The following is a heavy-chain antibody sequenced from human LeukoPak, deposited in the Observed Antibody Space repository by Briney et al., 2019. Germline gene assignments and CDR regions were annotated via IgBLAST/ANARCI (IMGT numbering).Heavy chain of an antibody. CDR1: GFTFSSYS. CDR3: ARAGSGSYYMNWFDP. CDR2: ISSSSSYI. V-gene: IGHV3-21*01. J-gene: IGHJ5*02. Sequence: GGSLRLSCAASGFTFSSYSMNWVRQAPGKGLEWVSSISSSSSYIYYADSVKGRFTISRDNAKNSLYLQMNSLRAEDTAVYYCARAGSGSYYMNWFDPWGQGTLVTVSS. D-gene: IGHD3-10*01.